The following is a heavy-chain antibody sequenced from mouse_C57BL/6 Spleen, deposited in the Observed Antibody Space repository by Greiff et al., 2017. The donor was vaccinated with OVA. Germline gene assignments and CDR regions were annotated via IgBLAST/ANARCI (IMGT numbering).Heavy chain of an antibody. CDR3: ARDANWFDY. D-gene: IGHD4-1*01. Sequence: EVKLMESGGGLVKPGGSLKLSCAASGFTFSSYAMSWVRQTPEKRLEWVATISDGGSYTYYPDNVKGRFTISRDNAKNNLYLQMSHLKSEDTAMYYCARDANWFDYWGQGTTLTVSS. V-gene: IGHV5-4*01. J-gene: IGHJ2*01. CDR2: ISDGGSYT. CDR1: GFTFSSYA.